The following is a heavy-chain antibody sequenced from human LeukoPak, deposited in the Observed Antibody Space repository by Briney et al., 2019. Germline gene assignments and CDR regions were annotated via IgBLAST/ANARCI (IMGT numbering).Heavy chain of an antibody. Sequence: GGSLRLSCAASGFTVSSNYMSWVRQAPGKGLEWVSIIYSGGSTFYADSVKGRFTISRDNSKDTLYLQMNSLRSEDTAVYYCARVETAMVTWPRFDPWGQGTLVTVSS. CDR1: GFTVSSNY. CDR3: ARVETAMVTWPRFDP. V-gene: IGHV3-53*05. CDR2: IYSGGST. D-gene: IGHD5-18*01. J-gene: IGHJ5*02.